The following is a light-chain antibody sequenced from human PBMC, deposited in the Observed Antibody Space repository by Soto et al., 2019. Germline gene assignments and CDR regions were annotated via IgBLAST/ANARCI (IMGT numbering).Light chain of an antibody. CDR3: SSYTSSNTLV. Sequence: QSALTQPASVSGSPGQSITISCTGTSSDVGAYNYVSWYQQHPGKAPKLMIFEVSDRPSGVSNRFSGSMSGNTASLTISGLQAEDEADYYCSSYTSSNTLVFGGGTKVTVL. V-gene: IGLV2-14*01. J-gene: IGLJ2*01. CDR2: EVS. CDR1: SSDVGAYNY.